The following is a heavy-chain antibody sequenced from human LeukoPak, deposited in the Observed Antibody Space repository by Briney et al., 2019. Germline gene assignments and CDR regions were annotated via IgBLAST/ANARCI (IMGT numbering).Heavy chain of an antibody. CDR2: VNHRGST. CDR1: GGSLSGYY. J-gene: IGHJ3*02. D-gene: IGHD5-12*01. CDR3: AREIIVARGAFDI. Sequence: SETLSLTCAVYGGSLSGYYWSWFRQPPGKRLEWIGEVNHRGSTNYNPSLKSRVTISVDTSKNQFSLKLSSVTAADTAVYYCAREIIVARGAFDIWGQGTMVTVSS. V-gene: IGHV4-34*01.